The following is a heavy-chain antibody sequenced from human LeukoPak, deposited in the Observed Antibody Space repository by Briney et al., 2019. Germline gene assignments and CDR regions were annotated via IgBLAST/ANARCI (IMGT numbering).Heavy chain of an antibody. V-gene: IGHV1-2*02. J-gene: IGHJ6*02. CDR2: INPNSGGT. CDR1: GYTFTGYY. D-gene: IGHD2-2*01. CDR3: ARVVVVPAALTLDYYYGMDV. Sequence: ASVKVSSKASGYTFTGYYMHWVRQAPGQGLEWMGWINPNSGGTNYAQKFQGRVTMTRDTSISTAYMELSRLRSDDTAVYYCARVVVVPAALTLDYYYGMDVWGQGTTVTVSS.